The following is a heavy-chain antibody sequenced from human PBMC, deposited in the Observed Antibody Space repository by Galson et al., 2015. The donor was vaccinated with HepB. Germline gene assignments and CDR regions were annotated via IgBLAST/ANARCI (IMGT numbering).Heavy chain of an antibody. CDR2: MNPKSGNT. J-gene: IGHJ5*02. D-gene: IGHD1-14*01. CDR1: GYSFSSSD. V-gene: IGHV1-8*01. Sequence: SVKVSCKASGYSFSSSDIHWVRQATGQGLEWMGWMNPKSGNTGYAQKFQGRVTMTRNTSISTAYMELRSLRSDDTAVFYCARGRPHGNLGWFWFDPWGQGTLVTVSS. CDR3: ARGRPHGNLGWFWFDP.